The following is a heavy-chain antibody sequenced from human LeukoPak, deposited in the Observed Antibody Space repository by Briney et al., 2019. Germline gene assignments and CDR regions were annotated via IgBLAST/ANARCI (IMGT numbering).Heavy chain of an antibody. Sequence: SETLSLTCTVSGGSIRRTSYYWGWIRQPPGKGLEWIGTIYYRGNTYYNPSLKSRLTISADTSQNQFSLNLSSVTVADTAVYYCARLRVRGMAIDYWGQGTLVTVSS. V-gene: IGHV4-39*01. CDR1: GGSIRRTSYY. CDR3: ARLRVRGMAIDY. J-gene: IGHJ4*02. CDR2: IYYRGNT. D-gene: IGHD3-10*01.